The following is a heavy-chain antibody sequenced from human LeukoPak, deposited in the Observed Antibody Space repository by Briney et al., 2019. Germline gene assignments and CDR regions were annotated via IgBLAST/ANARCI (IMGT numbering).Heavy chain of an antibody. CDR3: ARVKGVYAFDF. D-gene: IGHD2-8*01. CDR2: ISNSGSYT. J-gene: IGHJ3*01. CDR1: GFTFSDYY. V-gene: IGHV3-11*05. Sequence: AGGSLRLSCAASGFTFSDYYMGWIRQAPGKGLEWVSYISNSGSYTKYADSVKGRFTISRDNAKNSLFLEVNSLRAEDTAVYYCARVKGVYAFDFWGQGTMVTVSS.